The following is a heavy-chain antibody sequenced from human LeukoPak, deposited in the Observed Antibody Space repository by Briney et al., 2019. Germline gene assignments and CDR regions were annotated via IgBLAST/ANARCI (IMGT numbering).Heavy chain of an antibody. J-gene: IGHJ4*02. CDR2: IWFGGGSI. V-gene: IGHV3-33*01. CDR1: GFTFNTYI. Sequence: PGRSLRLSCAASGFTFNTYIMHRVRQAPGKGLEWVALIWFGGGSIYYADSVKGRFTIFRDDSKNTLYLQMNSLRAEDTAMYYCATEKTEEPLDYWGQGTLVTVSS. CDR3: ATEKTEEPLDY. D-gene: IGHD1-26*01.